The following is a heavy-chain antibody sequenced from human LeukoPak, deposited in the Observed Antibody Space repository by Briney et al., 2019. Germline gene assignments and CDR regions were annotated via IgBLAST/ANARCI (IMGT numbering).Heavy chain of an antibody. Sequence: EASVKVSCKASGYTFTSYGISWVRQAPGQGLEWMGWINPNSGGTNYAQKFQGRVTMTRDTSISTAYMELSRLRSDDTAVYYCARVGYSSSSDYYYMDVWGKGTTVTVSS. CDR1: GYTFTSYG. J-gene: IGHJ6*03. CDR2: INPNSGGT. CDR3: ARVGYSSSSDYYYMDV. V-gene: IGHV1-2*02. D-gene: IGHD6-6*01.